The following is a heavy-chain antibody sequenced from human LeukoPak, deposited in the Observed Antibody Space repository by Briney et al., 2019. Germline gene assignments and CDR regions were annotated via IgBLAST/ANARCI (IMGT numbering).Heavy chain of an antibody. V-gene: IGHV3-30-3*01. D-gene: IGHD6-19*01. CDR1: GFTFSSYA. J-gene: IGHJ6*02. CDR3: ARELRLPGYSSGWYGDYYYYYGMDV. Sequence: GGSLRLSCAASGFTFSSYAMHWVRQAPGKGLEWVAVISYDGSNKYYADSVKGRFTISRDNSKNTLYLQMNSLRAEDTAVYYCARELRLPGYSSGWYGDYYYYYGMDVWGQGTTVTVSS. CDR2: ISYDGSNK.